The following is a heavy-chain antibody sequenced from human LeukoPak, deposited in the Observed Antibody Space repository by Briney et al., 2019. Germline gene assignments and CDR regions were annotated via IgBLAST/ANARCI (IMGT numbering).Heavy chain of an antibody. CDR2: INTNTGNP. CDR1: GYTFTSYA. V-gene: IGHV7-4-1*02. CDR3: ARALKVVVVAATTGADY. Sequence: ASVKVSCKASGYTFTSYAMNWVRQAPGQGLEWMGWINTNTGNPTYAQGFTGRFVFSLDTSVSTAYLQISSLKAEDTAVYYCARALKVVVVAATTGADYWGQGTLVTVSS. D-gene: IGHD2-15*01. J-gene: IGHJ4*02.